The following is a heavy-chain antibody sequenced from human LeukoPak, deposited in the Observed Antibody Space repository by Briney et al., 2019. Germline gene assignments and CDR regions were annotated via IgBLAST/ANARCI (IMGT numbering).Heavy chain of an antibody. CDR2: ISAYNGNT. V-gene: IGHV1-18*01. D-gene: IGHD6-19*01. CDR3: ATGAVAGYYYYGMDV. Sequence: ASVKVSCKASGYTFTSYGISWVRQAPGQGLEWMGWISAYNGNTNYAQKLQGRVTMTTDTSTSTAYMELRSLRSDDTAVYYCATGAVAGYYYYGMDVWGQGTTFTVSS. J-gene: IGHJ6*02. CDR1: GYTFTSYG.